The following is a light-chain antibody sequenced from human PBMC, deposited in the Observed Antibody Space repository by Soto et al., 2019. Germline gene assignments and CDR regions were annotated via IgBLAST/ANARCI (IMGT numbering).Light chain of an antibody. CDR1: QSIGRN. J-gene: IGKJ1*01. CDR2: GAS. Sequence: EIVMTQSPATLSVSPGERATLSCRASQSIGRNLAWYQHKPGQAPRLLIYGASTGTTDIPTRFSASGSGTEFILTISSLQSEDFEVYYCQQYNNWPRSFGQGTKVDIX. V-gene: IGKV3-15*01. CDR3: QQYNNWPRS.